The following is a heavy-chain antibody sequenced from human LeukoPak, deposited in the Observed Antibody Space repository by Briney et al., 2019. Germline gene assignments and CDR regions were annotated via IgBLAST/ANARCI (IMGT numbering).Heavy chain of an antibody. CDR3: ARESYGGTNWFDP. Sequence: SVKVSCKASGGTFSSYAISWVRQAPGQGLEWMGGIIPIFGTANYAQKFQGRVTITADKSTSTAYMELSSLRSEDTAVYYCARESYGGTNWFDPWGQGTLVTVSS. D-gene: IGHD4-23*01. CDR1: GGTFSSYA. J-gene: IGHJ5*02. V-gene: IGHV1-69*06. CDR2: IIPIFGTA.